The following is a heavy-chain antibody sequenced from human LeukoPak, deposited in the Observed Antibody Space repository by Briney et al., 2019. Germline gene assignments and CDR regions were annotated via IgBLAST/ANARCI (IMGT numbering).Heavy chain of an antibody. CDR2: IYPGDSDT. V-gene: IGHV5-51*01. CDR3: ARPATLSPYGGNLYFDY. D-gene: IGHD4-23*01. J-gene: IGHJ4*02. CDR1: GYSFTSYW. Sequence: GESLKISCKGSGYSFTSYWIGWVRQMPGKGLEWMGFIYPGDSDTKYSPSFQGQVTISADKSISTAYLQWSSLKASDTAMYYCARPATLSPYGGNLYFDYWGQGTLVTVSS.